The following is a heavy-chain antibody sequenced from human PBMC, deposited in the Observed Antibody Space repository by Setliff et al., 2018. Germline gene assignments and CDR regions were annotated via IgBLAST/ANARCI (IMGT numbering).Heavy chain of an antibody. J-gene: IGHJ6*03. CDR3: AREGVDTRSSTDYRYYMDV. Sequence: ASVKVSCKASGYSFLSYGITWVRQAPGQGLEWMGWISAQDGNTIYAQNFQGRVTMTTDTSTSTAYMELRGLRSDDTAVYYCAREGVDTRSSTDYRYYMDVWGKGTTVTVSS. CDR1: GYSFLSYG. CDR2: ISAQDGNT. V-gene: IGHV1-18*01. D-gene: IGHD5-18*01.